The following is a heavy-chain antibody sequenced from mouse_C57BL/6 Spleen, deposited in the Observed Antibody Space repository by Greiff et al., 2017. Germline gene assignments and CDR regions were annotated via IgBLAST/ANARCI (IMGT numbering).Heavy chain of an antibody. CDR1: GYTFTDYY. V-gene: IGHV1-76*01. CDR3: AREGLTGYFDV. Sequence: QVQLQQSGAELVRPGASVKLSCKASGYTFTDYYINWVKQRPGQGLEWIARIYPGSGNTYYNEKFKGKATLTAEKSSSTAYMQLSSLTSEDSAVYFCAREGLTGYFDVWGTGTTVTVSS. CDR2: IYPGSGNT. J-gene: IGHJ1*03. D-gene: IGHD1-1*01.